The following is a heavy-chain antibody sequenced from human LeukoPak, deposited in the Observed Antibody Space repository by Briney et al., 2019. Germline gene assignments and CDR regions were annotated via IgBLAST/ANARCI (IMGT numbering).Heavy chain of an antibody. V-gene: IGHV3-30*02. D-gene: IGHD5-12*01. CDR3: ARVTGRLRDLDAFDI. CDR2: IRHDGSNI. CDR1: GFTFRNYA. Sequence: PGGSLRLSCAASGFTFRNYAMHWVRQAPGKGLEWMAFIRHDGSNIDYADSVKGRFTISRDNSKNMLYLQMNSLRAEDTAVYYCARVTGRLRDLDAFDIWGQGTMVTVSS. J-gene: IGHJ3*02.